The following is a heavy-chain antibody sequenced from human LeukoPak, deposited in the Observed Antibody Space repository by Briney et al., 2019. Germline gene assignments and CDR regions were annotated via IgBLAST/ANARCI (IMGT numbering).Heavy chain of an antibody. J-gene: IGHJ5*02. CDR3: ARQELGYCSGGSCLAHPGT. D-gene: IGHD2-15*01. CDR2: IYRGNSDT. CDR1: GSSFSSYW. V-gene: IGHV5-51*01. Sequence: GESLKTSCKGSGSSFSSYWSGLVRQIPGEGLGVMGIIYRGNSDTRYTPAFQVQVTISADKSISTAYLQWSSLKASDNAMYYCARQELGYCSGGSCLAHPGTWGQGTLVTVSS.